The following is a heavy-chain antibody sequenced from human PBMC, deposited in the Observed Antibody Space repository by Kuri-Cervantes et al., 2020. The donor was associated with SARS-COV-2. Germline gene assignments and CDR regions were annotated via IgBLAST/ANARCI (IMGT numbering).Heavy chain of an antibody. D-gene: IGHD2-21*01. CDR3: VSPDCSRPDCYLDS. Sequence: SETLSLTCTVSGGSISSYYWSWIRQPPGKGLEWLGYIYHTGRSNYNPSLESRVTMSVDTSKSQFSLKLTSVTAADTAVYYCVSPDCSRPDCYLDSWGQGTLVTVSS. CDR2: IYHTGRS. CDR1: GGSISSYY. V-gene: IGHV4-59*12. J-gene: IGHJ4*02.